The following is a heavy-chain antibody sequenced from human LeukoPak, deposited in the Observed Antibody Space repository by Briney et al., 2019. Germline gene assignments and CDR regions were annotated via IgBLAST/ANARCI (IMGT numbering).Heavy chain of an antibody. CDR2: IHLSGST. CDR3: ARGRLSVASIVAFDY. Sequence: PSETLSLTCTVSGDPISSYSWTWIQQPAGKGLEWIGRIHLSGSTDYKPSLKSRVNISLDKSKNQFSLKLNSVTAADSALYYCARGRLSVASIVAFDYWGQGALVAVSS. V-gene: IGHV4-4*07. CDR1: GDPISSYS. D-gene: IGHD6-19*01. J-gene: IGHJ4*02.